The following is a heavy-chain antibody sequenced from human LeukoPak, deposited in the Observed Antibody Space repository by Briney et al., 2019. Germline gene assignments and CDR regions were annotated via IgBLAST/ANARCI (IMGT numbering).Heavy chain of an antibody. CDR1: GYTCTSYY. V-gene: IGHV1-8*03. D-gene: IGHD6-19*01. CDR2: MNPNSGNT. Sequence: ASERFSCKASGYTCTSYYINWVRQATAQGGDWMVWMNPNSGNTCHAHKFHGRVTITRKTSKSTAFMELSSQISEDPDVYYCARGSSPPGGWLYYYYYYSMDVWGKGTTVTVSS. J-gene: IGHJ6*03. CDR3: ARGSSPPGGWLYYYYYYSMDV.